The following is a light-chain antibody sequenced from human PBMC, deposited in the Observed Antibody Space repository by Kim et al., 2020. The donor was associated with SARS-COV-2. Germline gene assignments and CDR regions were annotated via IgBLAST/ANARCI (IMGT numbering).Light chain of an antibody. J-gene: IGLJ2*01. V-gene: IGLV1-40*01. CDR3: HTYEGSLIAVV. Sequence: GRESSKETRARNYIHWYQQLPASDPTPLINDNRKRPSGVPDRFSGSNASTSTSSAITSCQAEDEEDDYYHTYEGSLIAVVFGGGTQLTVL. CDR2: DNR. CDR1: SKETRARNY.